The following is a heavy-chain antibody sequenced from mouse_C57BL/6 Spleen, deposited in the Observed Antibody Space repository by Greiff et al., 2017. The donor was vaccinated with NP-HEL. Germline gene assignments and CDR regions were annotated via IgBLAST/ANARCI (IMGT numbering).Heavy chain of an antibody. V-gene: IGHV3-6*01. Sequence: EVKLMESGPGLVKPSQSLSLTCSVTGYSITSGYYWNWIRQFPGNKLEWMGYISYDGSNNYNPSLKNRISITRDTSKNQFFLKLNSVTTEDTATYYCARGPPGSNFDYWGQGTTLTVSS. CDR1: GYSITSGYY. CDR3: ARGPPGSNFDY. D-gene: IGHD1-1*01. CDR2: ISYDGSN. J-gene: IGHJ2*01.